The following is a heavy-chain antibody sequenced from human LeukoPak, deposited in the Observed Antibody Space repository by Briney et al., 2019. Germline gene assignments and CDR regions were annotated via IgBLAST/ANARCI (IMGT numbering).Heavy chain of an antibody. J-gene: IGHJ3*02. CDR1: GYTFTSYD. CDR2: MNPNNGNT. Sequence: ASVKVSCKASGYTFTSYDINWVRQATGQGLEWMGWMNPNNGNTGYAQKFQGRVTMTTNTSTSTAYMELSSLRSEDTAVYYCAGRSGRLFGAFDIWGQGTMVTVSS. D-gene: IGHD3-10*01. CDR3: AGRSGRLFGAFDI. V-gene: IGHV1-8*01.